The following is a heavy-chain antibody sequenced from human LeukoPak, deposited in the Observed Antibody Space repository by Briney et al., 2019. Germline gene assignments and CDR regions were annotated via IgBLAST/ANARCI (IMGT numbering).Heavy chain of an antibody. CDR1: GFTFSSYW. CDR3: ARINYYDSSGYYDY. CDR2: IKQDGSEK. V-gene: IGHV3-7*01. J-gene: IGHJ4*02. D-gene: IGHD3-22*01. Sequence: PGGSLRLSCAASGFTFSSYWMSWVRQAPGKGLEWVANIKQDGSEKYYVDSVKGRFTISRDNAKNSLYLQMNSLRAEDTAVYCCARINYYDSSGYYDYWGQGTLVTVSS.